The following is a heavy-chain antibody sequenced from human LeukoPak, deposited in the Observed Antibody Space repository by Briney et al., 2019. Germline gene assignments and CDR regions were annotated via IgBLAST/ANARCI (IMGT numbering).Heavy chain of an antibody. V-gene: IGHV3-30-3*01. CDR1: GFTLSSYA. D-gene: IGHD2-2*01. Sequence: GGSLRLSCAASGFTLSSYAMHWVRQAPGKGLEWVAVISYDGSNKYYADSVKGRFTISRDNSKNTLYLQMNSLRAEDTAVYYCANYCSSTSCYGGDWGQGTLVTVSS. CDR2: ISYDGSNK. J-gene: IGHJ4*02. CDR3: ANYCSSTSCYGGD.